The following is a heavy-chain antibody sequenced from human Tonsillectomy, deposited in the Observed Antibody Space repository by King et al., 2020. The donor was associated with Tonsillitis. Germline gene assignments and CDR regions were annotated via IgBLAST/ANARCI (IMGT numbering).Heavy chain of an antibody. CDR1: GFTFSSYA. CDR2: ISGSGGST. V-gene: IGHV3-23*04. J-gene: IGHJ5*02. Sequence: VQLVESGGGLVQPGGSLRLSCAASGFTFSSYAMSWVRQAPGKGLEWVSVISGSGGSTYYADSVKVRFTITRDNSKKTLYLQMNSLRAEDTAVYYCAKEGTRIAARGWFDPWGQGTLVTVSS. CDR3: AKEGTRIAARGWFDP. D-gene: IGHD6-6*01.